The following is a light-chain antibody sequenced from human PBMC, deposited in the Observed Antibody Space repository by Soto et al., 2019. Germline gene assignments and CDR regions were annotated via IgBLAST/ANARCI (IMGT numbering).Light chain of an antibody. CDR1: QAVTN. J-gene: IGKJ4*01. V-gene: IGKV3-11*01. Sequence: EIVLTQSPATLSLSPGDRAALSCRAIQAVTNLAWYQHKPGQAPRLLIYHASNRATGIPARFSGSGSGTDFTLSISSLEPEDFALYYCQQYSSWLRSFGGGTRVEIK. CDR2: HAS. CDR3: QQYSSWLRS.